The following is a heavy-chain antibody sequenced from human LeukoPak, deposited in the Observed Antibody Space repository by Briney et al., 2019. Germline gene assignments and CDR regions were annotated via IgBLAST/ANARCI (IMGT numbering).Heavy chain of an antibody. CDR1: GFTFSSYS. CDR3: ARDRDGYNLFDY. J-gene: IGHJ4*02. Sequence: PGGSLRLSCAASGFTFSSYSMNWVRQAPGKGLEWVSSISSSSSYIYYADSVKGRFTISRDNAKNSLYLQMNSLSAEDTAVYYYARDRDGYNLFDYWGQGTLVTVSS. CDR2: ISSSSSYI. D-gene: IGHD5-24*01. V-gene: IGHV3-21*01.